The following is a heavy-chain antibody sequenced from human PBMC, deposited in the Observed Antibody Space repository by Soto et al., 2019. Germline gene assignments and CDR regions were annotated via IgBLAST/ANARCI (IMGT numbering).Heavy chain of an antibody. CDR2: INPNGGST. Sequence: QVHLVQSGAEVKKPGASVKLSCKASGYILINYYIHWVRQAPGQGLEWIGIINPNGGSTNYPQKFRGRVTMAWDTSTSTVYMDLSTLRSDDTAGYYCARDLAAADYWGQGTLLTVSS. J-gene: IGHJ4*02. CDR1: GYILINYY. D-gene: IGHD6-13*01. V-gene: IGHV1-46*01. CDR3: ARDLAAADY.